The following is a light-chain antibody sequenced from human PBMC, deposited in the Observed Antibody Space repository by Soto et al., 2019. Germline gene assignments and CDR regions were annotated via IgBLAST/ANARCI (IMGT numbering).Light chain of an antibody. Sequence: SYDLSPPPSVSGAPVDAPTVTFRGEKIGSKILHWYKQMPGQAPVAVCFDATDRPSGLPDRSSASRSGDTATLTXSRVDAGDEAAYYCQVWASTAEFFVFGSGTKVTVI. CDR3: QVWASTAEFFV. CDR1: KIGSKI. J-gene: IGLJ1*01. CDR2: DAT. V-gene: IGLV3-21*02.